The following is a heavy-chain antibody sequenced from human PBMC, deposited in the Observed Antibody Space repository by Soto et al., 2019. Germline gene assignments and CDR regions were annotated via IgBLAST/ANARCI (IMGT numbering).Heavy chain of an antibody. J-gene: IGHJ4*02. V-gene: IGHV4-31*03. Sequence: QVQLQESGPGLVKPSQTLSLTCTVSGGSISSGGYYWSWIRQHPGKGLEWIGYIYYSGSTYYNPSPKSRVTISVDTSKNQFSLKLSSVTAADTAVYYCAREGPNYYDSSGYYSHRYFDYWGQGTLVTVSS. D-gene: IGHD3-22*01. CDR3: AREGPNYYDSSGYYSHRYFDY. CDR1: GGSISSGGYY. CDR2: IYYSGST.